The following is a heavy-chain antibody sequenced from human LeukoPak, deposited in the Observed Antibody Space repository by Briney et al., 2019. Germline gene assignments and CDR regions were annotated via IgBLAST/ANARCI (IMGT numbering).Heavy chain of an antibody. CDR3: ARDVKGAIFGVILPSYFDY. D-gene: IGHD3-3*01. CDR1: GYSISSGYY. J-gene: IGHJ4*02. Sequence: SETLSLTCAVSGYSISSGYYCGWIRQPPGKGLEWIGSIYHSGSTYYNPSLKSRVTISVDTSKNQFSLKLSSVTAADTAMYYCARDVKGAIFGVILPSYFDYWGQGTLVTVSS. CDR2: IYHSGST. V-gene: IGHV4-38-2*02.